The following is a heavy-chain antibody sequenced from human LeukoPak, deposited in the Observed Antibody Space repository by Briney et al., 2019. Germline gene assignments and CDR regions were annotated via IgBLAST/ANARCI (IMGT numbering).Heavy chain of an antibody. CDR1: GGTFSSYA. J-gene: IGHJ4*02. CDR3: ARDWDYYDSSGYYPTTYFDY. CDR2: IIPILGIA. Sequence: ASVKVSCKASGGTFSSYAISWVRQAPGQGLEWMGRIIPILGIANYAQKFQGRVTITADKSTSTAYMELSSLRSEDTAVYYCARDWDYYDSSGYYPTTYFDYWGQGTLVTVSS. V-gene: IGHV1-69*04. D-gene: IGHD3-22*01.